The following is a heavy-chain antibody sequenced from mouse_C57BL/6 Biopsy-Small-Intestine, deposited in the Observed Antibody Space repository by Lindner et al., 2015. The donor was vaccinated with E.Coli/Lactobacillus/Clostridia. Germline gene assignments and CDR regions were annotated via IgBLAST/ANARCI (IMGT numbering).Heavy chain of an antibody. CDR1: GYIFTGYY. CDR3: ARGSASTQKNDY. Sequence: SVKVSCKASGYIFTGYYIHWVRQAPGEGLEWLAYINPASGGTDFAQQFQGRVTVTGDTSINTVYMELSRLTSDDTAVYYCARGSASTQKNDYWGQGTLVTVSS. D-gene: IGHD6-1*01. J-gene: IGHJ4*01. V-gene: IGHV1S29*02. CDR2: INPASGGT.